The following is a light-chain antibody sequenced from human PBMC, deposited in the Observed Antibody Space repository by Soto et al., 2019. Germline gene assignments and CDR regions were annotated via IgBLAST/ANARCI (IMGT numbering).Light chain of an antibody. V-gene: IGLV3-21*04. CDR3: QVWNDSGDHAI. J-gene: IGLJ2*01. CDR2: YDK. Sequence: SYELTQSPSISVAPGQTARVTCGADNIGSNSVHWYRQKPGQAPVLVIYYDKDRPSGIPDRFSGSNSGNTATLTISRVEAGDEADYYCQVWNDSGDHAIFGGGTKLTVL. CDR1: NIGSNS.